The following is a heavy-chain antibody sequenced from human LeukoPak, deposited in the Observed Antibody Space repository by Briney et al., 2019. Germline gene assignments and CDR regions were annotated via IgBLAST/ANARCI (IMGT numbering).Heavy chain of an antibody. Sequence: PSQTLSLTCTVSGGSITSGRYYWGWLRHHPGKGLEWIGYIYYSGNTYYNPSLKSRVTISLDTSRNQFSLKLSSVTAADTAVYYCARALNTWVRHHFDSWGQGTLVTVSS. CDR2: IYYSGNT. V-gene: IGHV4-31*03. CDR3: ARALNTWVRHHFDS. J-gene: IGHJ4*02. D-gene: IGHD3-16*01. CDR1: GGSITSGRYY.